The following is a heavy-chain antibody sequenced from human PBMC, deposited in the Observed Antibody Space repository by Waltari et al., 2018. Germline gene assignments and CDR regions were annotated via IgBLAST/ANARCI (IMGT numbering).Heavy chain of an antibody. CDR1: GGSISSGGYY. CDR3: ARLPRITMIVVGAFDI. CDR2: IYYSGST. D-gene: IGHD3-22*01. J-gene: IGHJ3*02. V-gene: IGHV4-31*03. Sequence: QVQLQESGPGLVKPSQTLSLTCTVSGGSISSGGYYWSWIRQHPGKVLECIGYIYYSGSTYYNPSLKSRVTISVDTSKNQFSLKLSSVTAADTAVYYCARLPRITMIVVGAFDIWGQGTMVTVSS.